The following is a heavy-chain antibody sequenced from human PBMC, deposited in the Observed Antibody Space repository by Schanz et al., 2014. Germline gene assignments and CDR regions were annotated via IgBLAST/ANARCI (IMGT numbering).Heavy chain of an antibody. V-gene: IGHV3-21*01. Sequence: EVQLLESGGGLVEPGGSLRLSCAASGFSFSSYAMGWVRQARGKGLEWVSSISYGTSYIYYAESVKGRFTISRDNAKNSLYLQMNGLRAEDTAVYYCARIGGSVFDYWAQGTLVTVSS. CDR1: GFSFSSYA. J-gene: IGHJ4*02. CDR3: ARIGGSVFDY. CDR2: ISYGTSYI. D-gene: IGHD3-10*01.